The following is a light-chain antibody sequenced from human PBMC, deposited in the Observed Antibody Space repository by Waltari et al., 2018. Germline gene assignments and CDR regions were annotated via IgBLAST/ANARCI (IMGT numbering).Light chain of an antibody. Sequence: DIQMTQSPSSLSASVGDRVTISCRASQTIANRLSWFRQKPGAAPELLIYGASTLYSGVPSRFSGSGSGTDFTLTISSLDPEDFAIYSCQQSFVTPLTFGGGTKVEIK. CDR2: GAS. CDR1: QTIANR. J-gene: IGKJ4*01. V-gene: IGKV1-39*01. CDR3: QQSFVTPLT.